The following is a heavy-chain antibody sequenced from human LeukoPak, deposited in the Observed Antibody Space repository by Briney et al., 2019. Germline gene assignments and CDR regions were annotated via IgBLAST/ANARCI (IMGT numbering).Heavy chain of an antibody. CDR3: TRDIYSIYEVGTTGY. V-gene: IGHV1-69*05. J-gene: IGHJ4*02. Sequence: SVKVSCKASGGTFSSYAISWVRQAPGQGLEWMGGIIPIFGTANYAQKFQGRVTMTRDTSISTAYMELSRLRSDDTALYYCTRDIYSIYEVGTTGYWGQGTLVTVSS. CDR2: IIPIFGTA. CDR1: GGTFSSYA. D-gene: IGHD1-26*01.